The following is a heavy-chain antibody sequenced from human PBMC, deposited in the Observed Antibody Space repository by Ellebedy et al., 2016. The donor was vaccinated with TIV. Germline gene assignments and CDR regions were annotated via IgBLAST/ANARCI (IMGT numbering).Heavy chain of an antibody. J-gene: IGHJ4*02. CDR1: GFTFSSYA. Sequence: GGSLRLSCAASGFTFSSYAMSWVRQAPGKGLEWVAVIWYDGSNKYYADSVKGRFTISRDNSKNTLYLQMNSLRAEDTAVYYCARDLLLWFGEPPSYWGQGTLVTVSS. CDR2: IWYDGSNK. V-gene: IGHV3-33*08. CDR3: ARDLLLWFGEPPSY. D-gene: IGHD3-10*01.